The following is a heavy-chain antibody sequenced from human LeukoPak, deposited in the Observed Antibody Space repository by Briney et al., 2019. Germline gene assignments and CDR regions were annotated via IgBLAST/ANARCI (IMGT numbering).Heavy chain of an antibody. CDR1: GGAITRGGYS. CDR2: IHTSGTT. J-gene: IGHJ3*02. CDR3: ARTLMPSIHEAFHI. Sequence: KPSQTLSLTCTVSGGAITRGGYSWNSIRQPAGKGLEWIGRIHTSGTTNYHPSLKSRVTFSVDTSKNHFSLSLSSVTAADTAIYYCARTLMPSIHEAFHIWGQGTTVTVSS. D-gene: IGHD2-2*01. V-gene: IGHV4-61*02.